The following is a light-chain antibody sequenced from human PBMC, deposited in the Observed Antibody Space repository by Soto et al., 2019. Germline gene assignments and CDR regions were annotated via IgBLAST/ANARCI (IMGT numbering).Light chain of an antibody. CDR1: QSVSSSD. Sequence: EIVLTQSPGTLYLSPGDRATLSCRASQSVSSSDFAWYQQKAAQAPRLLIDGAYSRATGIPDRFSGSGSGTDFPLTISRLEPADFPVYYCHQYVRSPLYTFGHWTKLEI. J-gene: IGKJ2*01. CDR3: HQYVRSPLYT. CDR2: GAY. V-gene: IGKV3-20*01.